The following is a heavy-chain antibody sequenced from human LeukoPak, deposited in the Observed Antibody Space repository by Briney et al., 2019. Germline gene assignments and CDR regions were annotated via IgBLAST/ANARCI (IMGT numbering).Heavy chain of an antibody. J-gene: IGHJ4*02. D-gene: IGHD1-14*01. Sequence: GGSLRLSCAASGFTVSNSYMSWVRQAPGKGLEWVPVIYTGSLSYYTDSVKGRFTISRDKSNNTLYLQMNSLRDEDTAVYYCAREGGLTEGGFDYWGQGTLVTVS. CDR2: IYTGSLS. V-gene: IGHV3-53*01. CDR3: AREGGLTEGGFDY. CDR1: GFTVSNSY.